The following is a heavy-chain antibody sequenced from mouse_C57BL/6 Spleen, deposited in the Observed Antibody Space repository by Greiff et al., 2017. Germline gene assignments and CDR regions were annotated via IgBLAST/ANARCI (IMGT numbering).Heavy chain of an antibody. CDR3: TRDYYDYHYYAMDY. Sequence: EVQVVESGEGLVKPGGSLKLSCAASGFTFSSYAMSWVRPTPEKRLEWVAYISSGGDYIYSAANVKGRFTISRDNARNTLYLQMSRLKSEDTAMYYCTRDYYDYHYYAMDYWGQGTSVTVSS. V-gene: IGHV5-9-1*02. J-gene: IGHJ4*01. CDR1: GFTFSSYA. D-gene: IGHD2-4*01. CDR2: ISSGGDYI.